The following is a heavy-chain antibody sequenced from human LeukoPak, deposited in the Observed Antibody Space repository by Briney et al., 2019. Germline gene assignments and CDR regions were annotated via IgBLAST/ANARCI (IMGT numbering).Heavy chain of an antibody. V-gene: IGHV1-2*02. CDR3: ARDGPDVAAAGGDY. CDR1: GYTSTGYY. D-gene: IGHD6-13*01. J-gene: IGHJ4*02. Sequence: ASVKVSCKASGYTSTGYYMHWVRQAPGQGLEWMGWINPNSGGTNYAQKFQGRVTMTRDTSISTAYMELSRLRSDDTAVYYCARDGPDVAAAGGDYWGQGTLVTVSS. CDR2: INPNSGGT.